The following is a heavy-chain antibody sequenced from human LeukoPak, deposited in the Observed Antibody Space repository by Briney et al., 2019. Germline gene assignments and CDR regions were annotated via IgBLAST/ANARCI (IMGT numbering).Heavy chain of an antibody. V-gene: IGHV4-39*07. Sequence: PSETPSLTCTVSGGSISSSPYYWGWIRQPPGKGLEWIGSIYYSGTTHYNPSLESRVTISVDTSKNQFSLKLASVTAADTAIYYCAKGAGGFSYYNWFDPWGQGTLVTVSS. CDR3: AKGAGGFSYYNWFDP. J-gene: IGHJ5*02. CDR1: GGSISSSPYY. D-gene: IGHD5-18*01. CDR2: IYYSGTT.